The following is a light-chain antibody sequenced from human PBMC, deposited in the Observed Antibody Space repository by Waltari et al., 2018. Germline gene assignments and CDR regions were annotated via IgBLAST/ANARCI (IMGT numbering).Light chain of an antibody. J-gene: IGKJ1*01. V-gene: IGKV3-20*01. CDR2: GAS. CDR3: QHYVRLPAT. Sequence: IVLTQSPGTLSLSQGERATLSCRASQSVSRSLAGYKQKPGQAPKLLIHGASTRATGIPDRFTGSGSGTDFSLTISSLEPEDFAIYFCQHYVRLPATFGQGTKVEIK. CDR1: QSVSRS.